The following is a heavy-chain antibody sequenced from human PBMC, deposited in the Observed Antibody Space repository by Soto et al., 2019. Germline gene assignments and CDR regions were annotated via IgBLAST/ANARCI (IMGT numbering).Heavy chain of an antibody. CDR1: GFTFSSYS. D-gene: IGHD4-17*01. CDR3: ARDLGYGDRSGDY. CDR2: ISSSSSTI. J-gene: IGHJ4*02. Sequence: EVQLVESGGGLVQPGGSLRLSCAASGFTFSSYSMNWVRQAPGKGLEWVSYISSSSSTIYYADSVKCRFTISRDNAKNSMYLQMNSLRDEDTAVYYGARDLGYGDRSGDYWVQGTLVTVSS. V-gene: IGHV3-48*02.